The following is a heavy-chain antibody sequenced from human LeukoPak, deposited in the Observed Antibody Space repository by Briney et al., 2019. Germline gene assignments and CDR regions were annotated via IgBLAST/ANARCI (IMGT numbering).Heavy chain of an antibody. V-gene: IGHV4-30-4*01. CDR3: ARVTGSSWIFDY. CDR2: IYYSGST. CDR1: GGSISSGDYY. D-gene: IGHD6-13*01. Sequence: SQTLSLTCTVSGGSISSGDYYWSWIRQPPGKGLEWIGYIYYSGSTYYNPSLKSRVTISVDTSKNQFSLKLSSVTAADTAVYYCARVTGSSWIFDYWGQGTLVTVSS. J-gene: IGHJ4*02.